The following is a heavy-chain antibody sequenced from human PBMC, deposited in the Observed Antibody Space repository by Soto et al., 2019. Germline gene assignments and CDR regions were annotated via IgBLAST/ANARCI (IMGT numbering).Heavy chain of an antibody. D-gene: IGHD6-13*01. CDR2: IYYSGST. CDR1: GGSISSYY. CDR3: ARVWSAAGTPRNYYYYGMDV. Sequence: PSETLSLTCTVSGGSISSYYWSWIRQPPGKGLEWIGYIYYSGSTNYNPSLKSRVTISVDTSKNQFSLKLSSVTAADTAVYYCARVWSAAGTPRNYYYYGMDVWGQGTRVTVSS. J-gene: IGHJ6*02. V-gene: IGHV4-59*01.